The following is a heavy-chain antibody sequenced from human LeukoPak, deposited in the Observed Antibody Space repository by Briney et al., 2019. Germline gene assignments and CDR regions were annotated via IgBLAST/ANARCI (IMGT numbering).Heavy chain of an antibody. J-gene: IGHJ4*02. D-gene: IGHD3-10*01. CDR2: IYYSGST. CDR1: GGSISSYY. V-gene: IGHV4-59*01. CDR3: ARGDGSGSYPFDY. Sequence: SEPLSLTCTVSGGSISSYYWSWIRQPPGKGLEWIGYIYYSGSTNYNPSLKSRVTISVDTSKNQFSLRLNSVTAADTAVYYCARGDGSGSYPFDYWGQGTLVTVSS.